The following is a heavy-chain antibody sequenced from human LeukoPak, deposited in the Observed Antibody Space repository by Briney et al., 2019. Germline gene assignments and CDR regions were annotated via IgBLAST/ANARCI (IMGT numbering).Heavy chain of an antibody. V-gene: IGHV3-30*18. CDR3: AKVRWDNSGWYYLDS. D-gene: IGHD6-19*01. Sequence: TGGSLRLSCAASGFNFSTYTINWVRQAPGKGLEWVAVITYDGGNEYYTDSVKGRFTISRDNSKSTLYLQMNSLRTEDTAVYYCAKVRWDNSGWYYLDSWGQGTLVTVSS. CDR2: ITYDGGNE. CDR1: GFNFSTYT. J-gene: IGHJ4*02.